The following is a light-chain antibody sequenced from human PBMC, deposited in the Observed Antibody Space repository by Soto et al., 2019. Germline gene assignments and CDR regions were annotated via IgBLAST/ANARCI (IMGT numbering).Light chain of an antibody. CDR1: SSNIGSNY. CDR2: RNN. J-gene: IGLJ1*01. V-gene: IGLV1-47*01. Sequence: QSVLTQPPSASGTPGQRVTISCSGSSSNIGSNYVYWYQQLPGTAPKLLIYRNNQRPSGVPDRFSGSKSGTSASLAISGLRSEAEADYYCAAWDDSLSGPLYVFGTGTKVTVL. CDR3: AAWDDSLSGPLYV.